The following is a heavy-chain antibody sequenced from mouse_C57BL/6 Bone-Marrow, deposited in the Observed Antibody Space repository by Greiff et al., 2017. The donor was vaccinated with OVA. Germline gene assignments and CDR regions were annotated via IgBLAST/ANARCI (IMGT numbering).Heavy chain of an antibody. D-gene: IGHD1-1*01. Sequence: EVKVVESGEGLVKPGGSLKLSCAASGFTFSSYAMSWVRQTPEKRLEWVAYISSGGDYIYYADTVKGRFTISRDNARNTLYLQMSSLKSEDTAMYYCTRVGYYGSSHWYFDVWGTGTTVTVSS. CDR3: TRVGYYGSSHWYFDV. V-gene: IGHV5-9-1*02. J-gene: IGHJ1*03. CDR1: GFTFSSYA. CDR2: ISSGGDYI.